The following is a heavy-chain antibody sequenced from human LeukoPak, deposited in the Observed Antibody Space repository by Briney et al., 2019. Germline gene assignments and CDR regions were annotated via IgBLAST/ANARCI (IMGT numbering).Heavy chain of an antibody. V-gene: IGHV1-69*05. Sequence: SVKVSCKASGGTFSSYAISWVRQAPGQGLEWMGGIIPIFGTANYAQKFQGRVTITTDESTSTAYMELSSLRSEDTAVYYCARDSADLRRPSYYYYYMDVWGKGTTVTVSS. CDR2: IIPIFGTA. J-gene: IGHJ6*03. CDR1: GGTFSSYA. D-gene: IGHD6-6*01. CDR3: ARDSADLRRPSYYYYYMDV.